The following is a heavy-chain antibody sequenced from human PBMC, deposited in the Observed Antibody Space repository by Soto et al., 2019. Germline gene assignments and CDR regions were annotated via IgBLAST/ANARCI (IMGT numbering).Heavy chain of an antibody. CDR2: IGGSGANT. D-gene: IGHD3-3*01. Sequence: EVQLSESGGGLAQPGGSLRLSCAASGFTFNMYAMSWVRQAPGKGLEWVSGIGGSGANTYYADFVKGRFTISRDNSKNTLYLQMDSLRAEDTAVYYCARDQYDFLSGYYSDYWGQGTLVTVSS. CDR1: GFTFNMYA. J-gene: IGHJ4*02. V-gene: IGHV3-23*01. CDR3: ARDQYDFLSGYYSDY.